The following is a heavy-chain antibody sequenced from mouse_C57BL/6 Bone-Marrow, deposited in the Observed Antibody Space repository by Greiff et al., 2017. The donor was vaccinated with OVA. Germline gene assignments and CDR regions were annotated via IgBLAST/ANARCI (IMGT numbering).Heavy chain of an antibody. CDR2: INPNNGGT. D-gene: IGHD1-1*01. CDR3: ARCGVVDWYFDV. J-gene: IGHJ1*03. CDR1: GYTFTDYY. Sequence: EVQLQQSGPELVKPGASVKISCKASGYTFTDYYMNWVKQSHGKSLEWIGDINPNNGGTSYNQKFKGKATLTVDKSSSTAYMELRSLTSEDSAVYYCARCGVVDWYFDVWGTGTTVTVSS. V-gene: IGHV1-26*01.